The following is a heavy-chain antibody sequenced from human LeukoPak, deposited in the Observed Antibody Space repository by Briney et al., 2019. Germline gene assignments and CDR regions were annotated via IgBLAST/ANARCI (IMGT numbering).Heavy chain of an antibody. J-gene: IGHJ2*01. V-gene: IGHV4-39*07. Sequence: PSETLSLTCTVSGGSISSSSYYWGWIRQPPGKGLELIGSIYYNRSTYYNPSLKSRVTISVDTSKNQFSQKLSSVTAADTAVYYCASILTYYYDSSGYYYVLNWYFDLWGRGTLVTVSS. CDR1: GGSISSSSYY. D-gene: IGHD3-22*01. CDR3: ASILTYYYDSSGYYYVLNWYFDL. CDR2: IYYNRST.